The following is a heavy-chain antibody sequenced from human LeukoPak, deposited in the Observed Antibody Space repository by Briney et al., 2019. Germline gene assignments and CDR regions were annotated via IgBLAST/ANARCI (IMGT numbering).Heavy chain of an antibody. D-gene: IGHD3-3*01. CDR3: ARGIFGMVLNAFDL. J-gene: IGHJ3*01. CDR1: GGSMSSYY. V-gene: IGHV4-59*01. CDR2: ISYGGST. Sequence: SETLSLTCTVSGGSMSSYYWTWIRQPPGRGLEWVGYISYGGSTNYNPSLKSRVTISVDTSTNQFSLKLSSVTAADTAVYYCARGIFGMVLNAFDLWGRGTMVTVSS.